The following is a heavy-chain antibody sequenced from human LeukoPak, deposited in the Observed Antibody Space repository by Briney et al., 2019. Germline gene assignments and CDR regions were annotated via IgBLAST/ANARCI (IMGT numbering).Heavy chain of an antibody. CDR1: GFTFSSYE. J-gene: IGHJ4*02. V-gene: IGHV3-48*03. D-gene: IGHD1-14*01. CDR3: ARDSPRGNTYPPPH. CDR2: ISSSGSTI. Sequence: GGSLRLSCAASGFTFSSYEMNWVRQAPGKGLEWVSYISSSGSTIYYADSVKGRFTISRDNSKNMLYLQMNSLRADDTAVYYCARDSPRGNTYPPPHWGQGSLVTVSS.